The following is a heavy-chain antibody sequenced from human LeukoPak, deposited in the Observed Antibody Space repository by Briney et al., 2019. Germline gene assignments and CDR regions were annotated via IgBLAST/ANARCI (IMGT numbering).Heavy chain of an antibody. V-gene: IGHV3-21*06. D-gene: IGHD1-26*01. CDR2: IDSSGGYM. J-gene: IGHJ2*01. CDR1: GFTFNTYS. CDR3: ARVEYSGSYYSHWYFDL. Sequence: GGSLRLSCEASGFTFNTYSMNWARQAPGKGLEWVSSIDSSGGYMFYADSVKGRFIISRDNAKDSLYLQMNSLRAEDTAVYYCARVEYSGSYYSHWYFDLWGRGTLVTVSS.